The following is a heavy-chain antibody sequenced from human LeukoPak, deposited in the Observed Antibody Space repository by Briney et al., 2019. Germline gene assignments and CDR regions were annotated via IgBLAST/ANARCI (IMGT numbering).Heavy chain of an antibody. CDR2: IYYSGST. CDR3: ARGSADWRLQSNWFDP. J-gene: IGHJ5*02. Sequence: SETLSLTCTVSGGSISSSSYYWSWIRQPPGKGLEWIGYIYYSGSTNYNPSLKSRVTISVDTSKNQFSLKLSSVTAADTAVYYCARGSADWRLQSNWFDPWGQGTLVTVSS. CDR1: GGSISSSSYY. D-gene: IGHD1-26*01. V-gene: IGHV4-61*01.